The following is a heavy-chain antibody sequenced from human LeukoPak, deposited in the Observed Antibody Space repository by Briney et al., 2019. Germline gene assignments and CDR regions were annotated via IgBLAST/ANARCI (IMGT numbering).Heavy chain of an antibody. V-gene: IGHV3-53*01. CDR1: GFTVSSDY. Sequence: GGSLRLSCAASGFTVSSDYVSWVRQAPGKGLEWISLIYSGSTYYADSVKGRFTFSRDSSKNTLYLQMNTLRAADTAVYYCARVLKSGPLPYYYYAMDVWGQGTTVTVSS. CDR3: ARVLKSGPLPYYYYAMDV. J-gene: IGHJ6*02. D-gene: IGHD2-15*01. CDR2: IYSGST.